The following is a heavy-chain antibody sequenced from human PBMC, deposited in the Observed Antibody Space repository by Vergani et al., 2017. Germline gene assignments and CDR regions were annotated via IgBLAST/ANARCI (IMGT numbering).Heavy chain of an antibody. Sequence: QLQLQESGPGLVKPSETLSLTCTVSGGSISSGDYYWSWIRQPPGKGLEWIGYIYYSGSTYYNPSLKSRVTISVDTSKNQFSLKLSSVTAADTAVYYCARGSSLSQTGYFDLWGRGTLVTVSS. CDR3: ARGSSLSQTGYFDL. V-gene: IGHV4-30-4*08. D-gene: IGHD6-6*01. J-gene: IGHJ2*01. CDR2: IYYSGST. CDR1: GGSISSGDYY.